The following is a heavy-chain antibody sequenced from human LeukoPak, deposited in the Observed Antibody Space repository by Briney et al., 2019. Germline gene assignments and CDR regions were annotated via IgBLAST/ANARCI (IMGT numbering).Heavy chain of an antibody. J-gene: IGHJ5*02. Sequence: PSETLSLTCTVSGGSISSYYWSWIRQPPGKGLEWIVYIYTSGSTNYNPSLKSRVTISVDTSKNQFSLKLSSVTAADTAVYYCARSYSSSSFWFDPWGQGTLVTVSS. V-gene: IGHV4-4*09. CDR3: ARSYSSSSFWFDP. CDR2: IYTSGST. D-gene: IGHD6-6*01. CDR1: GGSISSYY.